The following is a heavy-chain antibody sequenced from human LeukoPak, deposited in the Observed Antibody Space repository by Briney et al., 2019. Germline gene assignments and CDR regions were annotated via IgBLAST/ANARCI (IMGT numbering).Heavy chain of an antibody. V-gene: IGHV5-51*01. J-gene: IGHJ4*02. CDR3: ARQSASLGSYYFDY. CDR1: GYRFTSYW. Sequence: GESLKISCKGSGYRFTSYWIGWVRQMPGKGLEWMGIIYPGDSDTRYSPSFQGQVPISADKSISTAYLQWSSLKASDTAMYYCARQSASLGSYYFDYWGQGTLVTVSS. CDR2: IYPGDSDT. D-gene: IGHD7-27*01.